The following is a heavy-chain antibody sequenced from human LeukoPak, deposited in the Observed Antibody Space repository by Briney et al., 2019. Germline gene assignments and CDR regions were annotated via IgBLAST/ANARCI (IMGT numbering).Heavy chain of an antibody. D-gene: IGHD3-22*01. Sequence: PSETLSLTCIASGGSITSHYWSYIRQPPGKGLEWIGFIYYSGRTKYNPSLQSRVTISLDTSENNFSLKLTSVTAADTAVYYCARLHDNVSSGDPDTFDMWGQGTVVTVSS. CDR1: GGSITSHY. V-gene: IGHV4-59*11. CDR2: IYYSGRT. CDR3: ARLHDNVSSGDPDTFDM. J-gene: IGHJ3*02.